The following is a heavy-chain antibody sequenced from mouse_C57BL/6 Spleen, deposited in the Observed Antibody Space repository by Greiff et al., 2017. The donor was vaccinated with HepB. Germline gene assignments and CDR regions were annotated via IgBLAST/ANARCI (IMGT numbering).Heavy chain of an antibody. Sequence: EVKLVESGGGLVKPGGSLKLSCAASGFTFSSYAMSWVRQTPEKRLEWVATISDGGSYTYYPDNVKGRFTISRDNAKNNLYLQMSHLKSEDTAMYYCARDSDYSNLLDYWGQGTTLTVSS. D-gene: IGHD2-5*01. CDR3: ARDSDYSNLLDY. CDR1: GFTFSSYA. CDR2: ISDGGSYT. J-gene: IGHJ2*01. V-gene: IGHV5-4*01.